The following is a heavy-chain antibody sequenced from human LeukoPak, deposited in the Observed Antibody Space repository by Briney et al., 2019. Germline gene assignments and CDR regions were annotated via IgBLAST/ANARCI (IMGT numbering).Heavy chain of an antibody. Sequence: PGGSLRLSCAASGFTFSSYAMSWVRQAPGKGLEWVSAISGSGGSTYYAESVKGRFTISRDNSKNTLYLQMNSLRAEDTAVYYCAKDSQWFRAFDYWGQGTLVTVSS. CDR3: AKDSQWFRAFDY. CDR1: GFTFSSYA. V-gene: IGHV3-23*01. J-gene: IGHJ4*02. CDR2: ISGSGGST. D-gene: IGHD3-22*01.